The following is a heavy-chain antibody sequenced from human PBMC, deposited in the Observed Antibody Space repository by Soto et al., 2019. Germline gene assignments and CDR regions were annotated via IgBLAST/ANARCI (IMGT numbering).Heavy chain of an antibody. CDR3: AKDLAGVAGPIGY. CDR1: GFTFSRHA. CDR2: MSYDGSNP. D-gene: IGHD6-19*01. V-gene: IGHV3-30-3*01. Sequence: QVQLVESGGGVVQPGRSLRLSCAASGFTFSRHAMHWVRQAPGKGLEWVAVMSYDGSNPHHADSVKGRFTISRDNSKNTLYLQMNSLRGEDTAVYYCAKDLAGVAGPIGYWGQGTLVTVSS. J-gene: IGHJ4*02.